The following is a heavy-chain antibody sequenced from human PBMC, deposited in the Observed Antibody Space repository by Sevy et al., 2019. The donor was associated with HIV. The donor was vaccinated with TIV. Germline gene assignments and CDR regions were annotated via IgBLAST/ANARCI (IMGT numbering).Heavy chain of an antibody. CDR2: INPNNGDS. D-gene: IGHD1-26*01. CDR3: TRDDIYTHPWEFDW. Sequence: ASVKVSCKSSGYTFTDYYMHWVRQAPGQGLEWMGWINPNNGDSRSAQKFQGRVTLTRDMYISTAYMELRRLGSDDTAIYFCTRDDIYTHPWEFDWWSHGALVTVSS. V-gene: IGHV1-2*02. CDR1: GYTFTDYY. J-gene: IGHJ4*01.